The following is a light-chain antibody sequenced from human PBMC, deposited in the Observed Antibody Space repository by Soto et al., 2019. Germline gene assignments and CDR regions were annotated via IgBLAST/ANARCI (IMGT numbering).Light chain of an antibody. J-gene: IGKJ1*01. CDR1: QSISNW. CDR2: HAS. Sequence: DIQMTQSPSTLSSTAGYRFTITCLASQSISNWLAWYQQKPGTAPKVLIYHASNLQSGVPSRFSGSGSGTEFTLTISSLQPDDFATYYCQQYNSYSFGQGTKVDI. CDR3: QQYNSYS. V-gene: IGKV1-5*01.